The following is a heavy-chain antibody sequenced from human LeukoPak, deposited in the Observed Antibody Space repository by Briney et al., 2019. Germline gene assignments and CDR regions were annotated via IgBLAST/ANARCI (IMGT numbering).Heavy chain of an antibody. CDR1: GGSISSGDYY. Sequence: PSETLSLTCTVSGGSISSGDYYWSWIRQPPGKGLEWIGYIYYSGSTYYNPSLKCRVTISVDTSKNQFSLKLSSVTAADTAVYYCARVVVVVATVDYWGQGTLVTVSS. D-gene: IGHD2-15*01. CDR2: IYYSGST. V-gene: IGHV4-30-4*01. CDR3: ARVVVVVATVDY. J-gene: IGHJ4*02.